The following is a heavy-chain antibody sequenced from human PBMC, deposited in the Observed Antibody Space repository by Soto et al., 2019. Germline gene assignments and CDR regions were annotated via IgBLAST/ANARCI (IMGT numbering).Heavy chain of an antibody. CDR3: VKGGASYTSCWYAN. V-gene: IGHV3-23*01. J-gene: IGHJ4*02. D-gene: IGHD6-13*01. CDR2: ISGSGGST. CDR1: GFTFSSYA. Sequence: GGSLRLSCAASGFTFSSYAMSWVRQAPGKGLEWVSAISGSGGSTYYADSVKGRFTISRDNSKNTLYLQMNSLRAEDTALYHCVKGGASYTSCWYANWVQGILVTVSS.